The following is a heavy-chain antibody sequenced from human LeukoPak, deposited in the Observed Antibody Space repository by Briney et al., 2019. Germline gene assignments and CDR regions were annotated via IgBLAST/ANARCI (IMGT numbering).Heavy chain of an antibody. CDR1: GFTYSHNG. Sequence: GGSLRLSCVASGFTYSHNGMHWVRQAPGKGLEWVAFIRNDGSNQYYADSVKGRFTISRDNTKNTLYLQMNSLRPEDTAVYYCAKGPWLAYAYYFDYWGQGTLVTVSS. CDR3: AKGPWLAYAYYFDY. D-gene: IGHD6-19*01. J-gene: IGHJ4*02. CDR2: IRNDGSNQ. V-gene: IGHV3-30*02.